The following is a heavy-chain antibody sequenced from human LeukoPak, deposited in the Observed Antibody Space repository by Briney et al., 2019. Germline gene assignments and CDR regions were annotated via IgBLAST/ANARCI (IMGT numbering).Heavy chain of an antibody. Sequence: ASVKVSCKASGYTFTSYYMHWVRQAPGQGLEWMGIINPSGGSTSYAQKFQGRVTMTRDTSTSTVYMELSSLRSGDTAVYYCARSITMVRGVIPRGYWFDPWSQGTLVTVSS. D-gene: IGHD3-10*01. CDR1: GYTFTSYY. J-gene: IGHJ5*02. V-gene: IGHV1-46*03. CDR2: INPSGGST. CDR3: ARSITMVRGVIPRGYWFDP.